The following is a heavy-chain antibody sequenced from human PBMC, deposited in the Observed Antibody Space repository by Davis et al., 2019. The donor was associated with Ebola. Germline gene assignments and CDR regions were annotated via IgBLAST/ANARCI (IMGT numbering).Heavy chain of an antibody. J-gene: IGHJ6*02. Sequence: GESLKISCAASGFTFSSYAMSWVRQAPGKGLEWVSSISVSSGYIYYEDSVKGRFTISRDNAKNSLYLLMNSLKAEDTAVYYCARDLHGDYGMDVWGQGTTVTVSS. CDR3: ARDLHGDYGMDV. CDR1: GFTFSSYA. CDR2: ISVSSGYI. D-gene: IGHD3-10*01. V-gene: IGHV3-21*01.